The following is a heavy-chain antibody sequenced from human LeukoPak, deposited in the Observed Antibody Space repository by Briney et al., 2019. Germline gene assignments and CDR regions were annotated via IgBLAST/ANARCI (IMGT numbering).Heavy chain of an antibody. Sequence: ASVKVSCKASGYTFTNYGISWVRQAPGPGLELMGWISGYNGNATYTQKLQGRVIMTTDTSTTTAYMDLRSLRSDDTAVYYCARDAGYCSSETCYDDAFDIWGQGTMVTVSS. CDR1: GYTFTNYG. CDR3: ARDAGYCSSETCYDDAFDI. J-gene: IGHJ3*02. V-gene: IGHV1-18*01. D-gene: IGHD2-2*01. CDR2: ISGYNGNA.